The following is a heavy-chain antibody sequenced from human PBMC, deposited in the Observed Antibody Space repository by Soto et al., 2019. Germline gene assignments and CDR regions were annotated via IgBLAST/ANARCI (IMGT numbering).Heavy chain of an antibody. CDR3: ARAVSGYDAFDI. CDR2: INHSGST. CDR1: GGSFSGYY. V-gene: IGHV4-34*01. D-gene: IGHD5-12*01. J-gene: IGHJ3*02. Sequence: SETLSLTCAVYGGSFSGYYWSWIRQPPGKGLEWIGEINHSGSTNYNPSLKSRVTISVDTSKNQFSLKLSSVTAADTAVYYCARAVSGYDAFDIWGQGTMVTVSS.